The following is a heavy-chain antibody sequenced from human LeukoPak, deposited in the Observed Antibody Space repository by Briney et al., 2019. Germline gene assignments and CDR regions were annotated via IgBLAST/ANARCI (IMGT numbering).Heavy chain of an antibody. CDR1: GYSFTNYA. CDR3: ARNNADGEGRFSY. V-gene: IGHV7-4-1*02. D-gene: IGHD3-10*01. J-gene: IGHJ4*02. CDR2: INTNTGYP. Sequence: GASVKVSCKASGYSFTNYAMNWVRQAPGQGLEWMGWINTNTGYPTYAQGFTGRFVFSLDTSVSTAYLQISSLKAEDTAAYYCARNNADGEGRFSYWGQGTLVTVSS.